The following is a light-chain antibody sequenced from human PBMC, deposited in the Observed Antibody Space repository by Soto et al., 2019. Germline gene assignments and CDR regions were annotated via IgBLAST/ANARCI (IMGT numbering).Light chain of an antibody. CDR2: NAS. CDR3: QQYGSSPRT. CDR1: QSVSNNY. Sequence: IVLTQSPGTPSLSPGDRATLSCGASQSVSNNYLAWYQQKPGQAPRLLIYNASSKAIGIPDRFSGSGSGTDFILTISRLEPEDFAVYYCQQYGSSPRTFGQGTKVEIK. J-gene: IGKJ1*01. V-gene: IGKV3-20*01.